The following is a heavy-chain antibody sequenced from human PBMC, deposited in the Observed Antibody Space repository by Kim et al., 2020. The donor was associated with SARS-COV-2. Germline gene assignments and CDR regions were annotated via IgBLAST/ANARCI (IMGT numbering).Heavy chain of an antibody. CDR3: ARERQRTYGDPYY. D-gene: IGHD4-17*01. J-gene: IGHJ4*02. CDR1: GYTFTSYG. V-gene: IGHV1-18*01. Sequence: ASVKVSCKASGYTFTSYGISWVRQAPGQGLEWMGWISAYNGNTNYAQKLQGRVTMTTDTSTSTAYVELRSLRSDDTAVYYCARERQRTYGDPYYWGQGTLVTVSS. CDR2: ISAYNGNT.